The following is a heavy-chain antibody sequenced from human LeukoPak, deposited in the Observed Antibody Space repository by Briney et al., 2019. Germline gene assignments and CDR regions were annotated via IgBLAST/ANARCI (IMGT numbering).Heavy chain of an antibody. CDR1: GFTFSSYA. CDR2: ISGSGGST. J-gene: IGHJ4*02. Sequence: PGGSLRLSCAASGFTFSSYAMSWVRPAPGKGLEWGSAISGSGGSTYYADSVKGRFTISRDNSKNTLYLQMNSLRAEDTAVYYCAKDLEDTAVGFDYWGQGTLVTVSS. V-gene: IGHV3-23*01. CDR3: AKDLEDTAVGFDY. D-gene: IGHD5-18*01.